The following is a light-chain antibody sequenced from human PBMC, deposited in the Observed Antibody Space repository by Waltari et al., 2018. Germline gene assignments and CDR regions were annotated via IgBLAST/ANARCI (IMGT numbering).Light chain of an antibody. V-gene: IGLV3-19*01. Sequence: SSELTQDPAVSVALGQTVRITCQGDSLRSYYASWYQQKPGQAPVLVIYGKNNRTSGIPDLFSASSCGNTASLTIAGAQAEDEADYYCNSRDSSGNHVVFGGGTKLTVL. CDR3: NSRDSSGNHVV. J-gene: IGLJ2*01. CDR1: SLRSYY. CDR2: GKN.